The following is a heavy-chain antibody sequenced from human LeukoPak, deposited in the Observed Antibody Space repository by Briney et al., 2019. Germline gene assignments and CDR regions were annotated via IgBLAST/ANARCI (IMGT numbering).Heavy chain of an antibody. D-gene: IGHD3-3*01. CDR2: ISGSGNRT. CDR3: ARQGFGVVPFDY. Sequence: PGGSLRLSCAVSGFTFTSYAIAWVRQAPGKGLEWVSTISGSGNRTYYAKSVKGRLTLSRDKSTSMVYLQMSSLRVEETAVYYCARQGFGVVPFDYWGQGTLVTVSS. V-gene: IGHV3-23*01. J-gene: IGHJ4*02. CDR1: GFTFTSYA.